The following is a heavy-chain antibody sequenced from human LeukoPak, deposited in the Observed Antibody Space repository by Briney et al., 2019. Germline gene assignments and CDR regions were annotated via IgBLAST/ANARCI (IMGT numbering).Heavy chain of an antibody. CDR2: VSGSGGST. J-gene: IGHJ5*02. D-gene: IGHD5-18*01. CDR1: GFTFSSYA. Sequence: GGSLRLSCSASGFTFSSYAMSWVRQAPGKGLEWVSAVSGSGGSTYYADSVKGRFTISRDNSKNTLYLQMNSLRAEDTAVYYCAKDKYSPNINNWFDPWGQGTLVTVSS. V-gene: IGHV3-23*01. CDR3: AKDKYSPNINNWFDP.